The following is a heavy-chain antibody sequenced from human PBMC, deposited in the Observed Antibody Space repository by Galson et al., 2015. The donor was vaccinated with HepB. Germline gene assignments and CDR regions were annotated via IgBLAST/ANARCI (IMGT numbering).Heavy chain of an antibody. CDR1: GFTFSSYG. D-gene: IGHD2-15*01. J-gene: IGHJ4*02. CDR3: ARDTCSGGSCYSLDY. V-gene: IGHV3-33*08. Sequence: SLRLSCAASGFTFSSYGMHWVRQAPGKGLEWVAVIWYDGSNKYYADSVKGRFTISRDNSKNTLYLQMNSLRAEDTAVYYCARDTCSGGSCYSLDYWGQGTLVTVSS. CDR2: IWYDGSNK.